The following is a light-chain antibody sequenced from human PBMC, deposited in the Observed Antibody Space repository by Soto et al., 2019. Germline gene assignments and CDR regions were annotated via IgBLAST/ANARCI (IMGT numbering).Light chain of an antibody. Sequence: TQMTQSPLSLSASVGEKIIITCRASRDVGSDVSWYQQKPGQAPKLVIYAASNLYTGVPSRFSGRRSGTEFTLTISSIPTEYFASYYCLQEYGDSWTFGQGTKADVK. J-gene: IGKJ1*01. V-gene: IGKV1-6*01. CDR3: LQEYGDSWT. CDR2: AAS. CDR1: RDVGSD.